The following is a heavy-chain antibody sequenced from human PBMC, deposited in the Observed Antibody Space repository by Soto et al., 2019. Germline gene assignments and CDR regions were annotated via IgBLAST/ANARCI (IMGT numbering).Heavy chain of an antibody. CDR1: GYTFTAFY. J-gene: IGHJ6*02. Sequence: QVHLEQAGAEVKKPGASVKVSCKASGYTFTAFYLHWVRQAPGQGLEGMGWIDPLTGGTKYARNFQGRVTMTRDTSVSTAYMQLSDLRYDDTDVYFCGRAEDPRNQYYYYYYGMDVWGQGTTVSVSS. CDR3: GRAEDPRNQYYYYYYGMDV. V-gene: IGHV1-2*02. CDR2: IDPLTGGT.